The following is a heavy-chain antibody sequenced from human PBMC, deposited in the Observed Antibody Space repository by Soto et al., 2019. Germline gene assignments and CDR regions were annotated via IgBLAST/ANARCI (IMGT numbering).Heavy chain of an antibody. Sequence: ASVKVSCKASGNTFTSYDIDWVRQATGHGLEWMGWINPNSGNIGYAQKFQGRVTMTRDTAIRTAYMEVSRLRSDDTAVYYCARGRASGSYYLLDYWGQGTLVTVSS. CDR3: ARGRASGSYYLLDY. V-gene: IGHV1-8*01. J-gene: IGHJ4*02. CDR2: INPNSGNI. CDR1: GNTFTSYD. D-gene: IGHD3-10*01.